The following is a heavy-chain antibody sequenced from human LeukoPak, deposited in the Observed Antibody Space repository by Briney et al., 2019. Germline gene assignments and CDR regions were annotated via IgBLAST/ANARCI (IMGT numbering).Heavy chain of an antibody. CDR2: ISYDGSNT. D-gene: IGHD6-13*01. CDR3: ARTEGIAAASRGFYY. CDR1: GFTFISYA. Sequence: PGGSLLLSCAASGFTFISYAMYWVRQEPGKGLEGVAVISYDGSNTYYADSVKGRFTISRDNSKNKLSLQMNSLRAEDTAVYYCARTEGIAAASRGFYYWGQGTLVTVSS. V-gene: IGHV3-30*04. J-gene: IGHJ4*02.